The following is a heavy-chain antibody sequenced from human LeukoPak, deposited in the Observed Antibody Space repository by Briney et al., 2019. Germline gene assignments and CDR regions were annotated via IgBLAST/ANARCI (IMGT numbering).Heavy chain of an antibody. Sequence: GGSLRLSCAASGFTFSSYTMNWVRQAPGKGLEWVSSITDSSSSMYYADSVKGRFTISRDNAKNSLYLQMSSLRAEDTAVYYCARDLMGIAYRGAFYYWGQGTLVTVSS. CDR1: GFTFSSYT. CDR3: ARDLMGIAYRGAFYY. D-gene: IGHD6-13*01. V-gene: IGHV3-21*04. CDR2: ITDSSSSM. J-gene: IGHJ4*02.